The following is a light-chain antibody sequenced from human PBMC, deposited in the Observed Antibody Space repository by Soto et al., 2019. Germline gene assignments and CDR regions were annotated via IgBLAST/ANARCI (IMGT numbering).Light chain of an antibody. CDR1: SSDVGTQNY. CDR3: PSYESLYALV. CDR2: EVS. Sequence: QSALTQPASVSGSPGQSITISCTGSSSDVGTQNYVSWYQQHPDKAPKLMIYEVSDRPSGVSNRFSGSKSGNTAPLTISGVQAEDEAYYCAPSYESLYALVFGGGTKLTVL. V-gene: IGLV2-14*01. J-gene: IGLJ2*01.